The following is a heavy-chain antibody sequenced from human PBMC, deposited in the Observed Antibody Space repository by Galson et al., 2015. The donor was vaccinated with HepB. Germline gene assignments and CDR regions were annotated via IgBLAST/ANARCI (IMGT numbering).Heavy chain of an antibody. Sequence: SVKVSCKASGYTFNGYYIHWVRQAPGQGLEWMGGINLKNGGTKNAQKFQGRVIMTRDTSINTAYMELSRLTSDDAAVYFCAREDYSSGWPLNWYFDLWGRGTLVTVSS. D-gene: IGHD3-22*01. J-gene: IGHJ2*01. CDR2: INLKNGGT. CDR1: GYTFNGYY. CDR3: AREDYSSGWPLNWYFDL. V-gene: IGHV1-2*02.